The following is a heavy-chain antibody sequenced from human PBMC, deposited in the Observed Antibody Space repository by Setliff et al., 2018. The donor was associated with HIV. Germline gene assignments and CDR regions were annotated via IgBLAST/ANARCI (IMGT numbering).Heavy chain of an antibody. Sequence: SETLSLTCAVSGYSISSDYYWGWIRQPPGKGLEWIGSIHHTGRTYYNPSLKSQITISLDTSKNQYSLKLTSVTAADTAVYYCARGSSSGTDLAVLWGQGTLVTVSS. V-gene: IGHV4-38-2*01. D-gene: IGHD3-22*01. J-gene: IGHJ4*02. CDR2: IHHTGRT. CDR1: GYSISSDYY. CDR3: ARGSSSGTDLAVL.